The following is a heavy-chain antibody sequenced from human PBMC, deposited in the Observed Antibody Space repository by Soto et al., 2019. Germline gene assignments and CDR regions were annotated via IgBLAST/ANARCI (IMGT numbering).Heavy chain of an antibody. D-gene: IGHD4-17*01. V-gene: IGHV4-31*03. CDR2: IYYSGST. J-gene: IGHJ4*02. CDR3: ASHRDPGTTVTNRYFDY. CDR1: GGSISSGGYY. Sequence: PSETLSLTCTVSGGSISSGGYYWSWIRQHPGKGLEWIGYIYYSGSTYYNPSLKSRVTISVDTSKNQFSLKLSSVTAADTAVYYCASHRDPGTTVTNRYFDYWGQGTLVTVSS.